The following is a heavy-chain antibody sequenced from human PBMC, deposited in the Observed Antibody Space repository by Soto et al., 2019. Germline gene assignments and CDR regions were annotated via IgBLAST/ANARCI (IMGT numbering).Heavy chain of an antibody. D-gene: IGHD3-3*01. Sequence: PSETLSLTCTVSGGSISSYYWSWIRQPPGKGLEWIGYIYYSGSTNYNPSLKSRVTISVDTSKNQFSLELSSVTAADTAVYYCARGFWSGYGPPHFDYWGQGTLVTVSS. CDR1: GGSISSYY. J-gene: IGHJ4*02. V-gene: IGHV4-59*01. CDR3: ARGFWSGYGPPHFDY. CDR2: IYYSGST.